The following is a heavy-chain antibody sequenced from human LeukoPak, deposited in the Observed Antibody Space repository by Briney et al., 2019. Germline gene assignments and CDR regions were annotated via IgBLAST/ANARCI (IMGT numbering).Heavy chain of an antibody. CDR2: IIPIFGTA. Sequence: SVKVSCKASGGTFSSYAISWVRQAPGQGLEWMGGIIPIFGTANYAQKFQGRVTITTDESTSTAYMELSSLRSEDTAVYYCAISPAIIQLWSPFDYWGQGTLVTVSS. V-gene: IGHV1-69*05. J-gene: IGHJ4*02. CDR1: GGTFSSYA. CDR3: AISPAIIQLWSPFDY. D-gene: IGHD5-18*01.